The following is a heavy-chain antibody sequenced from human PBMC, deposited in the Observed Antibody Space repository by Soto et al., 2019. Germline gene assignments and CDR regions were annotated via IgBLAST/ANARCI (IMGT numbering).Heavy chain of an antibody. D-gene: IGHD2-2*01. V-gene: IGHV4-59*08. CDR3: ARHGCTSIGCIKGMAYYLDY. J-gene: IGHJ4*02. CDR2: IYYSGST. CDR1: GGSISSYY. Sequence: SETLSLTCTVSGGSISSYYWSWIRQPPGKGLEWIGYIYYSGSTKYNPSLKSRVTISVDTSNNQFSLKLSSVTAADTAVYYCARHGCTSIGCIKGMAYYLDYWGQGTLVTVSS.